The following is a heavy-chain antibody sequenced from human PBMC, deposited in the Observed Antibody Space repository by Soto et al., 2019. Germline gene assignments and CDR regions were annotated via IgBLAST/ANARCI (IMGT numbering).Heavy chain of an antibody. J-gene: IGHJ6*02. D-gene: IGHD2-8*01. Sequence: QVQLEQSGAEVKKPGSSVKVSCRASGGTFRTAAVSWVRQAPGQGLEWMGGIMPVFRTSDYAQKFHGRVTXTXDXXTSTAYMELSGLRSDDTAVYYCARDNDRPQLGGNYYYILDVWGQGTTITVSS. V-gene: IGHV1-69*05. CDR2: IMPVFRTS. CDR3: ARDNDRPQLGGNYYYILDV. CDR1: GGTFRTAA.